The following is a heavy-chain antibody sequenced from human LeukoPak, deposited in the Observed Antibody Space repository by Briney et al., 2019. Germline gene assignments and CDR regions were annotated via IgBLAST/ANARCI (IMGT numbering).Heavy chain of an antibody. V-gene: IGHV1-69*05. CDR3: ATISLGVAGNPKRYYFDY. Sequence: ASVKVSCKASGGTFSSYAISWVRQAPGQGLEWMGRIIPIFGTANYAQKFQGRVTITTDESTSTAYMELSSLRSEDTAVYYCATISLGVAGNPKRYYFDYWGQGTLVTVS. J-gene: IGHJ4*02. CDR2: IIPIFGTA. D-gene: IGHD6-19*01. CDR1: GGTFSSYA.